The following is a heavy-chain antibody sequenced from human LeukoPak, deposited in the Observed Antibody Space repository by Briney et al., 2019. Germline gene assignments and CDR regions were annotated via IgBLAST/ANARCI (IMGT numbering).Heavy chain of an antibody. CDR2: ISYDGSNK. D-gene: IGHD3-22*01. Sequence: PGGSLRLSCAASGFTFSSYGMHWVRQAPGKGLEWVAVISYDGSNKYYADSVKGRFTISRDNSKNTLYLQMNSLRAEDTAVYYCAKDAHYYDSSSQFDYWGQGTLVTVSS. V-gene: IGHV3-30*18. CDR1: GFTFSSYG. CDR3: AKDAHYYDSSSQFDY. J-gene: IGHJ4*02.